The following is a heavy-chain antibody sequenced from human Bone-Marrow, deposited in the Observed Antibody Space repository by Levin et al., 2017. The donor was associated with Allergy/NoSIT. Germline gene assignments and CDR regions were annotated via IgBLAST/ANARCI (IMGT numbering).Heavy chain of an antibody. CDR2: INHSGTT. V-gene: IGHV4-34*01. D-gene: IGHD6-13*01. CDR3: ARGWSSSWLYYFDY. CDR1: GESFSGYY. Sequence: GSLRLSCAVYGESFSGYYWNWIRQPPGKGLEWIGEINHSGTTNYNPSLKSRVTISADTSKSHFSLRLSSVTAADTAVYYCARGWSSSWLYYFDYWGQGTLVTVS. J-gene: IGHJ4*02.